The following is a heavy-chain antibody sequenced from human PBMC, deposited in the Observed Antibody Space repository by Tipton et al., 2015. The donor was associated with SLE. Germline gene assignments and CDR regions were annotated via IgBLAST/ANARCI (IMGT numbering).Heavy chain of an antibody. Sequence: GLVKPSETLSLTCAVYGGSFSGYYWSWIRQPPGKGLEWIGEINHSGSTNYNPSLKSRVTISVDTSKNQFSLKLSSVTAADTAVYYCARDSREGSSSLIDAFDIWGQGTMVTVSS. CDR3: ARDSREGSSSLIDAFDI. V-gene: IGHV4-34*01. CDR2: INHSGST. D-gene: IGHD6-6*01. CDR1: GGSFSGYY. J-gene: IGHJ3*02.